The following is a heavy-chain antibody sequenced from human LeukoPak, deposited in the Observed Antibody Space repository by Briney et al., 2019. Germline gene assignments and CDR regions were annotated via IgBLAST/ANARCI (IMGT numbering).Heavy chain of an antibody. D-gene: IGHD6-6*01. CDR1: GYTFTGYY. J-gene: IGHJ4*02. V-gene: IGHV1-2*02. CDR2: INPNSGGT. Sequence: ASVKVSCKASGYTFTGYYMHWVRQAPGQGLEWMGWINPNSGGTNYAQKFQGRVTMTRDTSISTAYMELSSLRSDDTAMYSCARDPSTSYYFDYWGQGTLVTVSS. CDR3: ARDPSTSYYFDY.